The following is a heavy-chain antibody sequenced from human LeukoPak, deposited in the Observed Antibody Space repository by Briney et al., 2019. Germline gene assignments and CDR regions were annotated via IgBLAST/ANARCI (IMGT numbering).Heavy chain of an antibody. J-gene: IGHJ6*03. V-gene: IGHV4-39*01. CDR2: IYYSGST. Sequence: SETLSLTCTVSGGSISSSSYYWGWIRQPPGKGLEWIGSIYYSGSTYYNPSLKSRVTISVDTSKNQFSLKLSSVTAADTAVYYCARHGPNDYYGSGSYYNLPVYYYYYYMDVWGKGTTVTISS. CDR1: GGSISSSSYY. D-gene: IGHD3-10*01. CDR3: ARHGPNDYYGSGSYYNLPVYYYYYYMDV.